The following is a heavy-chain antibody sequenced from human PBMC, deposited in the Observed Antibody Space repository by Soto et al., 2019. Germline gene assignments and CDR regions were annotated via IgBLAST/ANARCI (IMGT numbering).Heavy chain of an antibody. J-gene: IGHJ6*02. CDR2: ISYDGSNT. CDR3: ARDHGMFLSYYYYGMDV. V-gene: IGHV3-30-3*01. D-gene: IGHD3-10*02. CDR1: GFTFSRFS. Sequence: GGSLRLSCAASGFTFSRFSMHWVRQAPGKGLAWVAVISYDGSNTHYAESVKGRFNISRDDSKNTVYLQMNNLRGEDSAVYYCARDHGMFLSYYYYGMDVWGQGATVTVSS.